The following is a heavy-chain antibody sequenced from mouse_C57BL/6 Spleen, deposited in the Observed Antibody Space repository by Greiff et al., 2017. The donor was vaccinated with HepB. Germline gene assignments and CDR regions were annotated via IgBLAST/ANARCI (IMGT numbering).Heavy chain of an antibody. D-gene: IGHD1-1*01. V-gene: IGHV5-17*01. CDR1: GFTFSDYG. J-gene: IGHJ4*01. CDR3: ARGTTVVATGGYAMHY. Sequence: EVQLVESGGGLVKPGGSLKLSCAASGFTFSDYGMHWVRQAPEKGLEWVAYISSGSSTIYYADKVKGRFTISRDNAKNTLFLQMTSLRSEDTAMYYCARGTTVVATGGYAMHYWGQGTSVTVSS. CDR2: ISSGSSTI.